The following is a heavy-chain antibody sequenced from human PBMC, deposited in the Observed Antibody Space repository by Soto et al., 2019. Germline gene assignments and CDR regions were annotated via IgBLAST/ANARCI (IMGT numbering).Heavy chain of an antibody. Sequence: QVQLVLSGVAVKKPGASVKLSCKASGYSFMSYYIDWVRQAPGQGLEWIGMINPSGGSTESAQKFQGRVTMTRDTSTSTVYLELSGLRFDDTAVYFCAKEAAVGPIDNWGQGTLVTVSS. V-gene: IGHV1-46*01. J-gene: IGHJ4*02. CDR2: INPSGGST. D-gene: IGHD6-13*01. CDR1: GYSFMSYY. CDR3: AKEAAVGPIDN.